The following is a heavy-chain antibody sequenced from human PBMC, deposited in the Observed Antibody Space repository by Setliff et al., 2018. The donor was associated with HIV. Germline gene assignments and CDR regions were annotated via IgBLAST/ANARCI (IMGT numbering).Heavy chain of an antibody. Sequence: PSETLSLTCTVSGDSITNSMHYWSWIRQPPGKGLEFIGSIHYNDGKTYYNAALRSRVTIFVDTSKNQFSLKVRSVTAADTAVYYCATRAIVVIPDYWGQGTLVTVSS. CDR3: ATRAIVVIPDY. V-gene: IGHV4-39*01. D-gene: IGHD3-22*01. CDR1: GDSITNSMHY. CDR2: IHYNDGKT. J-gene: IGHJ4*02.